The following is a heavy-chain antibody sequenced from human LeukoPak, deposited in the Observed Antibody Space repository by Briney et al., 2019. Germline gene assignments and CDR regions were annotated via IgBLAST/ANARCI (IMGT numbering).Heavy chain of an antibody. D-gene: IGHD3-3*01. CDR3: ARDRRFLEWFSLNPYYYYGMDV. CDR2: IWYDGSNK. V-gene: IGHV3-33*01. J-gene: IGHJ6*02. CDR1: GFTFSSYG. Sequence: PGGSLRLSCAASGFTFSSYGMHWVRQAPGKGLEWVAVIWYDGSNKYYADSVKGRFTISRDNSKNTLYLQMNSLRAEDTAVYYCARDRRFLEWFSLNPYYYYGMDVWGQGTTVTVSS.